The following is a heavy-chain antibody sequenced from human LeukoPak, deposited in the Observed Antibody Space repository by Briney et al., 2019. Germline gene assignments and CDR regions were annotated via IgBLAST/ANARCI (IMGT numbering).Heavy chain of an antibody. CDR1: GFTFDDYA. Sequence: GGSLRLSCAASGFTFDDYAMHWVRHAPGKGLEWVSGISWNSGSIGYADSVKGRFTISRDNAKNSLYLQMNSLRAEDTALYYCAKDMALNYYYDSSGYYPSDAFDIWGQGTMVTVSS. J-gene: IGHJ3*02. CDR2: ISWNSGSI. V-gene: IGHV3-9*01. CDR3: AKDMALNYYYDSSGYYPSDAFDI. D-gene: IGHD3-22*01.